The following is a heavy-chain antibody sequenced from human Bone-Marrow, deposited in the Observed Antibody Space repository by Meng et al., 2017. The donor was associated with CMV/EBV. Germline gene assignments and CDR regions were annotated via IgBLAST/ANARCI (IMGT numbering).Heavy chain of an antibody. V-gene: IGHV3-11*01. CDR3: ASPSGNDESLDF. D-gene: IGHD4-23*01. J-gene: IGHJ4*02. CDR2: ISRSGSTT. CDR1: GFTFSDYF. Sequence: GESLKISCAASGFTFSDYFMTWIRQAPGKGLEWVSYISRSGSTTYYVGSVKGRFTISRDNAKNSLYLQMNSLRAEDSAVYYCASPSGNDESLDFWGQGTLVTVAS.